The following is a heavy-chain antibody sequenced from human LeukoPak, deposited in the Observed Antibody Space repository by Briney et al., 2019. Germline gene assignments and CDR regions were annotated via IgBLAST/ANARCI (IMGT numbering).Heavy chain of an antibody. CDR1: GYSISSGYY. J-gene: IGHJ5*02. Sequence: SETLSLTCTVSGYSISSGYYWGWIRQPAGKGLEWIGRIYTSGSTNYNPSLKSRVTMSVDTSKNQFSLKLSSVTAADTAVYYCARDTTDWFDPWGQGTLVTVSS. CDR2: IYTSGST. D-gene: IGHD1-1*01. V-gene: IGHV4-61*02. CDR3: ARDTTDWFDP.